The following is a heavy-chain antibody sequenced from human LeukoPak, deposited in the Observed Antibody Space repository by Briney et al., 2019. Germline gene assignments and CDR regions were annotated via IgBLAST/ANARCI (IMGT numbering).Heavy chain of an antibody. V-gene: IGHV3-21*01. CDR2: ISSSSSYI. CDR1: GFTFSSYS. CDR3: ARQNHYPHGRPGAFDI. D-gene: IGHD1-14*01. J-gene: IGHJ3*02. Sequence: GGSLRLSCAASGFTFSSYSMNWVRQAPGKGLEWVSSISSSSSYIYYADSVKGRFTISRENAKNSLYLQMNSLRAGDTAVYYCARQNHYPHGRPGAFDIWGQGTMVTVSS.